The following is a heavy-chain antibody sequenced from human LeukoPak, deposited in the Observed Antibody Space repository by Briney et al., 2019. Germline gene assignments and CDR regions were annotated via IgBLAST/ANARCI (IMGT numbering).Heavy chain of an antibody. J-gene: IGHJ3*02. D-gene: IGHD1-26*01. CDR2: IYYSGST. CDR3: ARDGYSGSYYGGAFDI. Sequence: SETLSLTCTVSGGSISSYYWSWIRQPPGKGLEWIGYIYYSGSTNYNPSLRSRVTISVDTSKNQFSLKLSSVTAADTAAYYCARDGYSGSYYGGAFDIWGQGTMVTVSS. CDR1: GGSISSYY. V-gene: IGHV4-59*01.